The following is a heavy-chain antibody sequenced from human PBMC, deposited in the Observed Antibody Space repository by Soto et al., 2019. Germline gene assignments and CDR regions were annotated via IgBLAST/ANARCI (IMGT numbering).Heavy chain of an antibody. CDR3: ARDNNYYDSSGLQYNWFDP. CDR1: GYTFTSYG. J-gene: IGHJ5*02. D-gene: IGHD3-22*01. Sequence: ASVKVSCKASGYTFTSYGISWVRQAPGQGLEWMGWISPYNGNTNYAQKLQGRVTMTTDAPTSTAYMELSSLRSEDTAVYYCARDNNYYDSSGLQYNWFDPWGQGTLVTVSS. CDR2: ISPYNGNT. V-gene: IGHV1-18*01.